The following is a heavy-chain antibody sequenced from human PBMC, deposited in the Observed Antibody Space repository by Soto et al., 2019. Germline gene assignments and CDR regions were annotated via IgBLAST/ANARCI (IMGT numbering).Heavy chain of an antibody. CDR3: AKDRGEYYYYYYMDV. D-gene: IGHD5-12*01. V-gene: IGHV3-23*01. CDR2: ISGSGGST. CDR1: GFTFSTYT. J-gene: IGHJ6*03. Sequence: GGSLRLSCAASGFTFSTYTMNWVRQAPGKGLEWVSAISGSGGSTFYADSVKGRFTISRDNSKNTLYLQMNSLRAEDTAVYYCAKDRGEYYYYYYMDVWGKGTTVTVSS.